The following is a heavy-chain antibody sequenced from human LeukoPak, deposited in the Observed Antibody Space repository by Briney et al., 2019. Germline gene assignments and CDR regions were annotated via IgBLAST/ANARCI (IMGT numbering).Heavy chain of an antibody. D-gene: IGHD3-3*01. Sequence: SGTLSLTCTVSGVSINSHCLTWLRQSAGKGLEWIARMFVGGSANYNLSLKRRVLMSINTSKKQFSLNLSSVTAADTAVYFCAREYYDFSSGYYRYYYMNDWGKGTTVTVSS. CDR2: MFVGGSA. CDR3: AREYYDFSSGYYRYYYMND. CDR1: GVSINSHC. J-gene: IGHJ6*03. V-gene: IGHV4-4*07.